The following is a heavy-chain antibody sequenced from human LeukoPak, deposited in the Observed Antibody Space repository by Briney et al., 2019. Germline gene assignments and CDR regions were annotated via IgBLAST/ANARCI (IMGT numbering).Heavy chain of an antibody. J-gene: IGHJ4*02. V-gene: IGHV3-21*01. CDR3: ARDPAGTSYYDFWSGYYFGY. CDR1: GFTFSNYN. D-gene: IGHD3-3*01. Sequence: GGSLGLSCAASGFTFSNYNINWVRQAPGKGLEWVSSISSSSSYIYYADSVKGRFTISRDNAKNSLYLQMNSLRAEDTAVYYCARDPAGTSYYDFWSGYYFGYWGQGTLITVSS. CDR2: ISSSSSYI.